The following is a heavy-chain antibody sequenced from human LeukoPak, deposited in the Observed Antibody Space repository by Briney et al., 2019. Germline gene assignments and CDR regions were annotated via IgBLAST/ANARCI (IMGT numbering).Heavy chain of an antibody. CDR3: AREGDYYDSSAQFDY. Sequence: PSETLSLTCTVSGGSISSCYWSWIRQPPGKGLEWIGYIYYSGSTNYNPSLKSRVTISVDTSKNQFSLKLSSVTAADTAVYYCAREGDYYDSSAQFDYWGQGTLVTVSS. D-gene: IGHD3-22*01. CDR1: GGSISSCY. J-gene: IGHJ4*02. V-gene: IGHV4-59*01. CDR2: IYYSGST.